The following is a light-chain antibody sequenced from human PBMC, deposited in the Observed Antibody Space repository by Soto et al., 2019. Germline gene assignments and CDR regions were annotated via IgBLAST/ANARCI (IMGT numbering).Light chain of an antibody. V-gene: IGKV3-11*01. CDR2: DAS. Sequence: EVVLTQSPVTLSLSPGERATLSCRASQSVSIYLAWFQQKPGQAPRRLIYDASNRASGIPDRFSGSGSGTDFTLTISSVEPDDFAVYYCQQRTNWRDTFGQGTKLEIK. CDR3: QQRTNWRDT. J-gene: IGKJ2*01. CDR1: QSVSIY.